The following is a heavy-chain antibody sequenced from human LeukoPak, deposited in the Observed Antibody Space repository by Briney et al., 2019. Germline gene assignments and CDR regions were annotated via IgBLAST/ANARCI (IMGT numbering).Heavy chain of an antibody. V-gene: IGHV1-2*02. J-gene: IGHJ5*02. Sequence: GASVKVSCKASGYTFTGYYMHWVRLAPGQGLEWVGWINPKNGGSNYAQKFQGRVTMTRDRSISTAYMELSRLTSDDTAVYYCARASFWESPINWFAPWGQGTLVTVSS. CDR1: GYTFTGYY. D-gene: IGHD3-16*01. CDR2: INPKNGGS. CDR3: ARASFWESPINWFAP.